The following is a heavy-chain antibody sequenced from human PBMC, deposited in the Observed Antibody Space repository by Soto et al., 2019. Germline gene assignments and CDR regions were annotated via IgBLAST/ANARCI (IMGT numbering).Heavy chain of an antibody. CDR1: TDSSSFTNSY. CDR2: SSYAGGT. J-gene: IGHJ4*02. CDR3: ARHRIEVVWRGFDF. Sequence: TSETLSLTCTVSTDSSSFTNSYWGWIRRPPGKGLQWIGSSSYAGGTFYNPSLKGRVVISFDTSKKQSSLQVTSVPAADTAVYFCARHRIEVVWRGFDFWGQGSPVTVSS. D-gene: IGHD3-10*01. V-gene: IGHV4-39*01.